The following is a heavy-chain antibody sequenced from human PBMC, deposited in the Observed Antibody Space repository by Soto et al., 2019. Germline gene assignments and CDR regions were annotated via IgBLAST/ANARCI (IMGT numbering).Heavy chain of an antibody. J-gene: IGHJ4*02. D-gene: IGHD3-10*01. Sequence: SETLSLTCTVSGGSISSSSYYWGWIRQPPGKGLEWIGSIYYSGSTYYNPSLKSRVTISVDTSKNQFSLKLSSVTAADTAVYYCARLGGNLYYYGSGSSDYWGQGTLVTVSS. CDR1: GGSISSSSYY. CDR3: ARLGGNLYYYGSGSSDY. V-gene: IGHV4-39*01. CDR2: IYYSGST.